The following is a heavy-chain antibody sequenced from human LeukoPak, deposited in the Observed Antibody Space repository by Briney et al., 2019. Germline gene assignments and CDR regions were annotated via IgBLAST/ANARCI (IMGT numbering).Heavy chain of an antibody. Sequence: GGSLRLSCAASGFTFSSYSMNWVRQAPGKGLEWVSSISSSSYIYYADSVKGRFTISRDNAKNSLYLQMNSLRAEDTAVYYCARGGALYLDFDYWGQGTLVTVSS. CDR2: ISSSSYI. CDR1: GFTFSSYS. CDR3: ARGGALYLDFDY. D-gene: IGHD3-3*01. J-gene: IGHJ4*02. V-gene: IGHV3-21*01.